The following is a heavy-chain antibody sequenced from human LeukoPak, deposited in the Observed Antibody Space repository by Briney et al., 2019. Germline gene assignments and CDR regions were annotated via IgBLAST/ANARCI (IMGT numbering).Heavy chain of an antibody. Sequence: ASVKVSCKASGYTFTSYGISWVRQAPGQGLEWMGWISAYNGNTNYAQKLQGRVTMTTDTSTSTAYMEPRSLRSDDTAVYYCARGGSSYYYSYGMDVWGQGTTVTVSS. V-gene: IGHV1-18*01. CDR3: ARGGSSYYYSYGMDV. CDR2: ISAYNGNT. D-gene: IGHD3-10*01. J-gene: IGHJ6*02. CDR1: GYTFTSYG.